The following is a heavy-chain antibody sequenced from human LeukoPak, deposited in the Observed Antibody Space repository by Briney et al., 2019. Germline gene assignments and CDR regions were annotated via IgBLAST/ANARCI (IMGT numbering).Heavy chain of an antibody. Sequence: GESLKISCKGSGYSFTSYWIGWVRQMPGKGLEWMGIIYPGDSDTRYSPSFQGQVTISADKSICTAYLQWSSLKAPDTAMYYCARRYSSSWYSGYYFDYWGQGTLVTVSS. J-gene: IGHJ4*02. CDR2: IYPGDSDT. CDR3: ARRYSSSWYSGYYFDY. CDR1: GYSFTSYW. D-gene: IGHD6-13*01. V-gene: IGHV5-51*01.